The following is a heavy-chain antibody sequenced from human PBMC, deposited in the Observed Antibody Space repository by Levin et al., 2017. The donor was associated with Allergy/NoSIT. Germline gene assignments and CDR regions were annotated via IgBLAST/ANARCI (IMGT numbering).Heavy chain of an antibody. D-gene: IGHD1-26*01. CDR3: ARDGSSSRYNWVDP. CDR2: ISGRSSHI. J-gene: IGHJ5*02. V-gene: IGHV3-48*02. Sequence: GGSLRLSCAASGFTLTTYNMNWVRQAPGKGLEWISHISGRSSHIYYADSVRGRFIISRDNAENSLYLQMNSLTDEDTAVYYCARDGSSSRYNWVDPWGQGTLVTVSS. CDR1: GFTLTTYN.